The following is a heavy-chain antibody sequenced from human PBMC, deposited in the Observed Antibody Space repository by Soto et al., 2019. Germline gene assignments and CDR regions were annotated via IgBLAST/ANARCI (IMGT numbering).Heavy chain of an antibody. CDR3: AKDLVAYSSGPRPNWFDP. CDR1: GFTFSSYG. J-gene: IGHJ5*02. Sequence: GGSLRLSCAASGFTFSSYGMHWVRQAPGKGLEWVAVISYDGSNKYYADSVKGRFTISRDNSKNTLYLQMNSLRAEDTAVYYCAKDLVAYSSGPRPNWFDPWGQGTLVTVSS. V-gene: IGHV3-30*18. D-gene: IGHD6-19*01. CDR2: ISYDGSNK.